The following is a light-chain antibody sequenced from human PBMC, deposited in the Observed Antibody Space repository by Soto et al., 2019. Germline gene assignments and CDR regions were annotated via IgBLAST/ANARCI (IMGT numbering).Light chain of an antibody. V-gene: IGLV2-14*01. CDR3: NSYTHNTTLV. CDR2: EVT. J-gene: IGLJ2*01. CDR1: SSDVGAYNY. Sequence: QSALTQPASVSGSLGQSITISCTGTSSDVGAYNYVSWYQQHPDKAPKLLIFEVTNRPSGVSGRFSGSKSGNTASLTISRLLPEDEADYYCNSYTHNTTLVFGGGTKVTVL.